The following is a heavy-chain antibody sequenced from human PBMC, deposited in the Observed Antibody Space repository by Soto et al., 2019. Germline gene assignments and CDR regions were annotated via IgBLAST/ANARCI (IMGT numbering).Heavy chain of an antibody. CDR2: IVVGSGNT. J-gene: IGHJ5*02. Sequence: SVKVSCKASEFTFTSSAVQWVRQARGQRLEWIGWIVVGSGNTNYAQKFQERVTITRDMSTSTAYMELSSLRSEDTAVYYCAAEGYCGGDCYSGFDPWGQGTLVTVSS. CDR3: AAEGYCGGDCYSGFDP. CDR1: EFTFTSSA. D-gene: IGHD2-21*02. V-gene: IGHV1-58*01.